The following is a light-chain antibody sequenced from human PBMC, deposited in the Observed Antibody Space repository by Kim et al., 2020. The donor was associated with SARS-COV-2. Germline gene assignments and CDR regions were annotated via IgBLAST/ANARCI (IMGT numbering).Light chain of an antibody. CDR1: SHNIRNQD. Sequence: VHIYSFGPSHNIRNQDVCWLRHLPGNSPKLSLYDSNRRPSGIPARVAGSKSATAATLGISGLQTGDEAVYYCGTCDSSLNSGIFGGGTQLTVL. CDR2: DSN. CDR3: GTCDSSLNSGI. J-gene: IGLJ2*01. V-gene: IGLV1-51*01.